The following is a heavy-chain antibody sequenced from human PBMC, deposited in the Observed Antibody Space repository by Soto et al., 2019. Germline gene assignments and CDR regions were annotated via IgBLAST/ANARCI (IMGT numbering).Heavy chain of an antibody. Sequence: SCAASGFTFSSYAMHWVRQAPGKGLEWVAVISYDGSNKYYADSVKGRFTISRDNSKNTLYLQMNSLRAEDTAVYYCARLPIAVAGTWGFDYWGQGTLVTVS. J-gene: IGHJ4*02. V-gene: IGHV3-30-3*01. CDR3: ARLPIAVAGTWGFDY. CDR1: GFTFSSYA. CDR2: ISYDGSNK. D-gene: IGHD6-19*01.